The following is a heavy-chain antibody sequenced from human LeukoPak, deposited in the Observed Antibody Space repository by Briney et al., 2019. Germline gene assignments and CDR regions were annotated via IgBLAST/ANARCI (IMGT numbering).Heavy chain of an antibody. D-gene: IGHD2-8*01. CDR1: GFTFGDYA. Sequence: GGSLRLSCTASGFTFGDYAMSWFRQAPGKGLEWVGFIRSKAYGGTTEYAASVKGRFTISRDDSKSIAYLQMNSLKTEDTAVYYCAKDGVAGEVYWGQGTLVTVSS. J-gene: IGHJ4*02. CDR3: AKDGVAGEVY. CDR2: IRSKAYGGTT. V-gene: IGHV3-49*03.